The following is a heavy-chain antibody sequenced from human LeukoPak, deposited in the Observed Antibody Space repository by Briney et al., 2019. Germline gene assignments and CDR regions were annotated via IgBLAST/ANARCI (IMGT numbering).Heavy chain of an antibody. D-gene: IGHD3-16*01. Sequence: SETLSLTCSVSGGSISSYNWNWIRQPPGKGLEWIGYISESGTTNYNSSLENRVTLSLDTSKSQISLNLGSATVADTAVYCARQDALGKYPPPYYMDVWGKGTTVIVS. CDR1: GGSISSYN. J-gene: IGHJ6*03. CDR2: ISESGTT. V-gene: IGHV4-59*08. CDR3: ARQDALGKYPPPYYMDV.